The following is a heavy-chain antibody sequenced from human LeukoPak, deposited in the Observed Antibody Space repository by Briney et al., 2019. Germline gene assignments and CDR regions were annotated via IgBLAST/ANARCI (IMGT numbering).Heavy chain of an antibody. J-gene: IGHJ4*02. Sequence: SETLSLTCTVSGGSISNSNYYWGWIRQPPGKGLEWVGTIYYSGYTYYNPSLKSRVTISVDTSKNQFSLKLSSVTVADTAVYHCARGPRCSSTSCYQGFDYWGQGTLVTVSS. CDR3: ARGPRCSSTSCYQGFDY. D-gene: IGHD2-2*01. CDR1: GGSISNSNYY. V-gene: IGHV4-39*07. CDR2: IYYSGYT.